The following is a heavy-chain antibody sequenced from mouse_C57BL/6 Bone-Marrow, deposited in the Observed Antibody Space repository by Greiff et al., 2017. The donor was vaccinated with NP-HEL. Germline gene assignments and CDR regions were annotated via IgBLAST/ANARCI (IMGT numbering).Heavy chain of an antibody. CDR3: AKSYYDYDAWFAY. D-gene: IGHD2-4*01. J-gene: IGHJ3*01. Sequence: VQLQESGPELVKPGASVKISCKASGYSFTGYYMHWVKQSHGNILDWIGYIYPYNGVSSYNQKFKGKATLTVDKSSSTAYMELRSLTSEDSAVYYCAKSYYDYDAWFAYWGQGTLVTVSA. CDR1: GYSFTGYY. CDR2: IYPYNGVS. V-gene: IGHV1-31*01.